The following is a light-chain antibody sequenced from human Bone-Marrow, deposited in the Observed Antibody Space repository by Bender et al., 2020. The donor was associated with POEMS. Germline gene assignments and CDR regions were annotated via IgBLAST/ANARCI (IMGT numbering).Light chain of an antibody. CDR2: EVT. J-gene: IGLJ1*01. CDR1: SSDLGGYNY. CDR3: TSYAGTNNFYV. V-gene: IGLV2-8*01. Sequence: QSALTQPASVSGSPGQSITISCTGTSSDLGGYNYVSWYQQYPGKAPKVMIYEVTTRPSGVPDRFFGSKSGNTASLTVSGLQAEDEADYYCTSYAGTNNFYVFGTGTKVTVL.